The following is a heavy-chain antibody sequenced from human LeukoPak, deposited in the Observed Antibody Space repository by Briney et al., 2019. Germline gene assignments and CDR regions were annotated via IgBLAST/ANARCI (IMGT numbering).Heavy chain of an antibody. V-gene: IGHV4-34*01. CDR1: GGSFSGYY. CDR3: ARLGNGAAAGFDY. CDR2: INHSGST. Sequence: SETLSLTCAVYGGSFSGYYWSWIRQPPGKGLEWVGEINHSGSTNYNPSLKSRVTISVDTSKNQFSLKLSSVTAADTAVYYCARLGNGAAAGFDYWGQGTLVTVSS. J-gene: IGHJ4*02. D-gene: IGHD6-13*01.